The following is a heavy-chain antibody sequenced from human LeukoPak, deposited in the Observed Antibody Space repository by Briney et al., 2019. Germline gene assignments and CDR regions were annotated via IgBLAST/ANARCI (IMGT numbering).Heavy chain of an antibody. Sequence: SETLSLTCTVSGGSISSYYWSWIRQPPGKGLEWIGYIYYSGSTNYNPSLKSRVTISVDTSKNQFSLKLSSVTAADTAVYYCARDTGDSSGYYSHRRAFDIWGQGTMVTVSS. J-gene: IGHJ3*02. CDR2: IYYSGST. D-gene: IGHD3-22*01. CDR3: ARDTGDSSGYYSHRRAFDI. CDR1: GGSISSYY. V-gene: IGHV4-59*01.